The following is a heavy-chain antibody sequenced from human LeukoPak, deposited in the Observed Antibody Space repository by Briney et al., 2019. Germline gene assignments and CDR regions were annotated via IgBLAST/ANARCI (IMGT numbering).Heavy chain of an antibody. V-gene: IGHV3-53*01. D-gene: IGHD6-19*01. CDR2: IYSGGST. CDR1: GFTVSFNY. J-gene: IGHJ6*03. Sequence: GGSLRLSCAASGFTVSFNYMSWVRQAPGKGLEGISVIYSGGSTYYADSVKGRFTMSRDDSKNTLYLQMNSLRDEDTAIYYCARAQWRTYSYYYMDVWGKGTTVTVSS. CDR3: ARAQWRTYSYYYMDV.